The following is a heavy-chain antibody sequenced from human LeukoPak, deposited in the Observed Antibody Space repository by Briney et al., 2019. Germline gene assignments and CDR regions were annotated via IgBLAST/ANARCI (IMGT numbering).Heavy chain of an antibody. J-gene: IGHJ5*02. V-gene: IGHV1-2*04. CDR2: INPNSGGT. CDR3: ARGTAGYSSSWYWFDP. Sequence: ASVKVSCKASGYTFTGYYMHWVRQATGQGLEWMGWINPNSGGTNYAQKFQGWVTMTRDTSISIAYMELSRLRSDDTAVYYCARGTAGYSSSWYWFDPWGQGTLVTVSS. CDR1: GYTFTGYY. D-gene: IGHD6-13*01.